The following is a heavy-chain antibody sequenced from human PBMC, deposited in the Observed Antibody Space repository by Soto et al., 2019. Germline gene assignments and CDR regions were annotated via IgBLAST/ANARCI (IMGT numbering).Heavy chain of an antibody. CDR3: AREYYSDSSGYYRNYWYFDL. D-gene: IGHD3-22*01. CDR1: GGTFSSYA. Sequence: QVQLVQSGAEVKKPGSSVKVSCKASGGTFSSYAISWVRQAPGQGLEWMGGIIPIFGTANYAQKFQGRVTITADESTSTAYMELSSLRSEDTAVYYCAREYYSDSSGYYRNYWYFDLWGRGTLVTVSS. V-gene: IGHV1-69*01. J-gene: IGHJ2*01. CDR2: IIPIFGTA.